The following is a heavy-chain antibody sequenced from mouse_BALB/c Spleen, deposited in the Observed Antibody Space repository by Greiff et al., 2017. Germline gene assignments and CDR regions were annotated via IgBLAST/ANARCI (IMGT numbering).Heavy chain of an antibody. Sequence: VQLKESGPGLVKPSQSLSLTCSVTGYSITSGYYWNWIRQFPGNKLEWMGYISYDGSNNYNPSLKNRISITRDTSKNQFSLKLNSVTTEDTATYYCARGHYYGSSPDYWGQGTTLTVSS. D-gene: IGHD1-1*01. V-gene: IGHV3-6*02. J-gene: IGHJ2*01. CDR1: GYSITSGYY. CDR3: ARGHYYGSSPDY. CDR2: ISYDGSN.